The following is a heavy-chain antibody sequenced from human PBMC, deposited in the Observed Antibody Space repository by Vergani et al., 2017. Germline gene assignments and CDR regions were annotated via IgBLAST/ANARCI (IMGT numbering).Heavy chain of an antibody. CDR1: GYTFTSYD. V-gene: IGHV1-8*01. Sequence: QVQLVQSGAEVKKPGASVKVSCKASGYTFTSYDINWVRQATGQGLEWMGWMNPNSGNTGYAHKFQGRVTMTRNTSISTAYMELSSLRSEDTAVYYCARPSPNYYFWSGGGASFDYWGQGTLVTVSS. CDR3: ARPSPNYYFWSGGGASFDY. CDR2: MNPNSGNT. D-gene: IGHD3-3*01. J-gene: IGHJ4*02.